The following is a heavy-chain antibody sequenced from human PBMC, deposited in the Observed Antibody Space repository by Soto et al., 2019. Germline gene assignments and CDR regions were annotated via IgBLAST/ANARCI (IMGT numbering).Heavy chain of an antibody. CDR1: GFTFSTYS. J-gene: IGHJ6*02. CDR2: ISSRSDI. CDR3: AREYTAWPLAYGLDV. D-gene: IGHD2-2*02. V-gene: IGHV3-21*01. Sequence: LRLSYVGSGFTFSTYSINWVSQAPGKGLEWVSSISSRSDIYYADSVKGRFTISRDNAKNSVSLQMNSLRAEDTAVYYCAREYTAWPLAYGLDVWGQGTTVTVSS.